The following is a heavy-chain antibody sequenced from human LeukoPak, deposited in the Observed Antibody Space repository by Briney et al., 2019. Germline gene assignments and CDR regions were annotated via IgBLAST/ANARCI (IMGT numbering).Heavy chain of an antibody. CDR2: INPSGGST. CDR3: ARAGYSSGSYAFDI. V-gene: IGHV1-46*01. D-gene: IGHD6-19*01. Sequence: ASVKVSCKASGYTFTSYYMRWVRQAPGQGLEWMGVINPSGGSTSYAQKFQGRVTMTRDMSTSTVYMELSSLRSEHTAVYYCARAGYSSGSYAFDIWGQGTMVTVSS. CDR1: GYTFTSYY. J-gene: IGHJ3*02.